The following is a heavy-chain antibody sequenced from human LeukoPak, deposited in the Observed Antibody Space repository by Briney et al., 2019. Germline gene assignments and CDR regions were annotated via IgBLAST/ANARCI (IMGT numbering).Heavy chain of an antibody. D-gene: IGHD2-15*01. J-gene: IGHJ4*02. CDR3: ARGDGYCSGGSCMIFDY. V-gene: IGHV1-18*01. CDR1: GYTFTNYG. CDR2: ISAYTGKT. Sequence: ASVKVSCKASGYTFTNYGITWVRQASGQGIEWMGWISAYTGKTNSAQKLQGRVTMTTDTSTSTGYMELRSLRSDDTAVYYCARGDGYCSGGSCMIFDYWGQGTLVTVSS.